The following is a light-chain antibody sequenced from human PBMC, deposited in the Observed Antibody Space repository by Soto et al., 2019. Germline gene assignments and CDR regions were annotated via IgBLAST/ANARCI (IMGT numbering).Light chain of an antibody. CDR3: QQYNTYSRA. V-gene: IGKV1-5*03. CDR2: KAS. J-gene: IGKJ1*01. CDR1: QSINTW. Sequence: DIQMTQSPSTLSASVGDRVTITCRASQSINTWLAWYQQKPGKAPKLLIYKASSLQSGVPSSFSGSGSGTEFTLTISSLQPDDFAIYYCQQYNTYSRAFGQGTKVEIK.